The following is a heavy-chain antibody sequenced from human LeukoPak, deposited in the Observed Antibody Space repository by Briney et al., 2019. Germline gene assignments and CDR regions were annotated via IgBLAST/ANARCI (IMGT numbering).Heavy chain of an antibody. CDR1: GYTFIDYY. CDR3: ARAADSYCGADCYFNYFDT. Sequence: ASVKVSCKASGYTFIDYYMHWVRQAPGQGLEWMGWRKPNNGGRGYAQKFQGRVTMTRDTSISTAYMELKRLRSDDTALYYCARAADSYCGADCYFNYFDTWGQGTLVTVSS. CDR2: RKPNNGGR. V-gene: IGHV1-2*02. D-gene: IGHD2-21*02. J-gene: IGHJ5*02.